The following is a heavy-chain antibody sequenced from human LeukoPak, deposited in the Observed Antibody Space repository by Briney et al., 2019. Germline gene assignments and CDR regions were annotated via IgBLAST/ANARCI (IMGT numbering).Heavy chain of an antibody. V-gene: IGHV3-23*01. D-gene: IGHD3-22*01. CDR2: ISGSGGST. Sequence: QPGGSLRLSCAASGFTFSSYAISWVRQAPGKGLEWVSAISGSGGSTYYADSVKGRFTISRDNSKNTLYLQMNSLRAEDTAVYYCAKDPLSLHYYDSSGYHPDYWGQGTLVTVSS. CDR3: AKDPLSLHYYDSSGYHPDY. CDR1: GFTFSSYA. J-gene: IGHJ4*02.